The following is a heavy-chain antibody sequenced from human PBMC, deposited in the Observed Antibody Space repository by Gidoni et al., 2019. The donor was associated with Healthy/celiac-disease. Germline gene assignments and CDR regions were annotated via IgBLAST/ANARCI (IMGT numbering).Heavy chain of an antibody. D-gene: IGHD3-22*01. CDR3: ARTNTYYYDSSGYFY. J-gene: IGHJ4*02. V-gene: IGHV4-39*01. CDR2: IYYSGST. CDR1: GGSLSSSSYY. Sequence: QLQLQESGPGLVKPSETLSLTCTVSGGSLSSSSYYWGWIRQPPGKGLEWIGSIYYSGSTYYNPSLKSRVTISVDTSKNQFSLKLSSVTAADTAVYYCARTNTYYYDSSGYFYWGQGTLVTVSS.